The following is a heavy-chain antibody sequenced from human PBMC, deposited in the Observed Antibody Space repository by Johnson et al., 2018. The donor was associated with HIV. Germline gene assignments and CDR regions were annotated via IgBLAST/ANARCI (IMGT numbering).Heavy chain of an antibody. CDR3: ATGSLVVVGADGLIQLHDAFDI. CDR1: GFSFGDTD. CDR2: IYTDGKT. J-gene: IGHJ3*02. V-gene: IGHV3-66*01. D-gene: IGHD2-15*01. Sequence: VQLVESGGGVVQPGRSLRLSCAASGFSFGDTDMAWVRQAPGKGLEWVSVIYTDGKTYYADSVRGRFTISRDSSNNTLYVQMNDLRAEDTALYYCATGSLVVVGADGLIQLHDAFDIWGRGTKVTVSS.